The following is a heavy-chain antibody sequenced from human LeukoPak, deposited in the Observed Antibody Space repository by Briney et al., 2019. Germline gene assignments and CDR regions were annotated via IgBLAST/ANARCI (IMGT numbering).Heavy chain of an antibody. J-gene: IGHJ4*02. CDR1: GYSFSSYW. D-gene: IGHD7-27*01. V-gene: IGHV5-51*01. CDR3: ARRGMILTVDH. CDR2: MYPGDSDI. Sequence: GESLKISCKGSGYSFSSYWIGWVRQMPGKGLEWIGIMYPGDSDIRYSPTSQGQVTLSADKSINTAYLQWSSLKASDTAIYYCARRGMILTVDHWGQGTLVTVSS.